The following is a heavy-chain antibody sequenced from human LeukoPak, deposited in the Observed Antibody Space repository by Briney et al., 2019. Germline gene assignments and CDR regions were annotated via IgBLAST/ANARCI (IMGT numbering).Heavy chain of an antibody. Sequence: GGSLRLSCVASGFSFSSYWMTWVRQAPGKGLEWVANIKQDGSEKYYSDSVRGRFAVSRDNAKNSLYLQMDSLRVEDTAVYYCAETFLVRTLGGQGTLVTVSS. CDR3: AETFLVRTL. J-gene: IGHJ4*02. D-gene: IGHD3-10*01. V-gene: IGHV3-7*01. CDR1: GFSFSSYW. CDR2: IKQDGSEK.